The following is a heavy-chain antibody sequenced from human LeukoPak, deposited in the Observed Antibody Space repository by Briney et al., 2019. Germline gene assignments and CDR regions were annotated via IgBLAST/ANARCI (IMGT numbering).Heavy chain of an antibody. D-gene: IGHD2-2*02. Sequence: SETLSLTCTVSGGSISSSSYYWGWIRQPPGKGLEWIGSIYYSGSTYYNPSLKSRVTISVDTSKNQFSLKLSSVTAADTAVYYCATLSPSDYCSSTSCYTFDYWGLGTLVTVSS. J-gene: IGHJ4*02. CDR1: GGSISSSSYY. V-gene: IGHV4-39*01. CDR3: ATLSPSDYCSSTSCYTFDY. CDR2: IYYSGST.